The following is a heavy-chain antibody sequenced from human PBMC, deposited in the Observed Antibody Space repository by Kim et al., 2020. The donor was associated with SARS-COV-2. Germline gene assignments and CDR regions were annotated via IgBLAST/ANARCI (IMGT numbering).Heavy chain of an antibody. CDR2: ISGGGGST. CDR3: AKDNWYYALDS. V-gene: IGHV3-43*02. Sequence: GGSLRLSCAASGFTFNDYAMHWVRQAPGKGLEWVSPISGGGGSTYYADSVKGPITIARDNNTHYLYLQMNSPSAKDTALYYCAKDNWYYALDSWGQGTLV. CDR1: GFTFNDYA. D-gene: IGHD1-7*01. J-gene: IGHJ4*02.